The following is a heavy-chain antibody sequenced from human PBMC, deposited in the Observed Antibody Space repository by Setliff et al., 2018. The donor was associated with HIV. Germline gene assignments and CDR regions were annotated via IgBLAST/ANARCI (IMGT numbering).Heavy chain of an antibody. CDR1: GYTFTTYG. V-gene: IGHV1-18*01. J-gene: IGHJ6*02. Sequence: ASVKVSCKPSGYTFTTYGLSWGRQAPGQGLEWMGWISTYSDETSSSQNLQGRITMTTDTSTGTAYLELRSLRSDDTAVYYWARDGDHMMDVWGQGTTVTVSS. CDR2: ISTYSDET. CDR3: ARDGDHMMDV.